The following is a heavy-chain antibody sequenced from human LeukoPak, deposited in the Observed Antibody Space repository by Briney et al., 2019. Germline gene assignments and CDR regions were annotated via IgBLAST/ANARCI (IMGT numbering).Heavy chain of an antibody. CDR2: ISPSSSYI. Sequence: KPGGTLRLSCAASGFSFSSYAINWVRQAPGKGLEWVSPISPSSSYIHYADSAKGRFTISRDDAKNSLYLQMNSLRAEDTAVYYCAKKYYASGSYYPYYYGMDVWGQGTTVTVSS. J-gene: IGHJ6*02. CDR1: GFSFSSYA. CDR3: AKKYYASGSYYPYYYGMDV. V-gene: IGHV3-21*01. D-gene: IGHD3-10*01.